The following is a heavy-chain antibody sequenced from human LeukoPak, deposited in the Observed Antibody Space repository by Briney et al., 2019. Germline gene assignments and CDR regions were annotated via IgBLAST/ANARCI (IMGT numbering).Heavy chain of an antibody. Sequence: PGGSLRLSCAASGFTFDDYAMHWVRQAPGKGLEWVSGISWNSGSIGYADSVKGRFTISRDNAKNSLYLQMNSLRAEDTALYYCAKDLRSGWEPLHAFDIWGQGTMVTVSS. V-gene: IGHV3-9*01. D-gene: IGHD1-26*01. J-gene: IGHJ3*02. CDR2: ISWNSGSI. CDR3: AKDLRSGWEPLHAFDI. CDR1: GFTFDDYA.